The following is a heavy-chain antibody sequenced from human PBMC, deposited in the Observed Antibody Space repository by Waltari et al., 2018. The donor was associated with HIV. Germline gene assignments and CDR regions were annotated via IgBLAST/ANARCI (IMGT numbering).Heavy chain of an antibody. V-gene: IGHV3-23*01. J-gene: IGHJ3*01. Sequence: EVQLLESGGGLVQPGGSLRLSCAASGFRFRDFAISLVRQAARKGGAWVSTFSDRASEADVVKGRLTISRDNSKNTLYLHMNSLRSDDTAIYHCVKEDRIVGDFDAFDVWGPGAKVTVSS. CDR2: FSDRA. CDR3: VKEDRIVGDFDAFDV. D-gene: IGHD1-26*01. CDR1: GFRFRDFA.